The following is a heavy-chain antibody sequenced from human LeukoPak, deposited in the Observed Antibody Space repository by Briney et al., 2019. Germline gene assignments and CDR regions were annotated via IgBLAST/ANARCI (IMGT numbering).Heavy chain of an antibody. CDR2: IWYDGTNE. CDR3: ARDRRDYHQNPSLMDV. J-gene: IGHJ6*02. D-gene: IGHD4-17*01. CDR1: GFSFSSYG. V-gene: IGHV3-33*01. Sequence: AGGSLRLSCAASGFSFSSYGMHWVRQAPGKGLEWVAVIWYDGTNEDYADSVKGRFTISRDNPKNTLYLQMNSPRAEDTAVYYCARDRRDYHQNPSLMDVWGQGTTVTVSS.